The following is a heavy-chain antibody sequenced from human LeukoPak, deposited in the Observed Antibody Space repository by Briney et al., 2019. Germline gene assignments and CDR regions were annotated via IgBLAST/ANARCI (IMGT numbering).Heavy chain of an antibody. CDR2: IYYSGST. V-gene: IGHV4-59*01. CDR1: GGSISTYY. Sequence: SETLSLTCTLSGGSISTYYWSWIRQPPGKGLEWIGNIYYSGSTNYNPSLKSRVTISLDRSKNQFSLMLSSVTVADTAVYYCARGGGWPSYFLDLWGRGTLVTVSS. J-gene: IGHJ2*01. D-gene: IGHD6-19*01. CDR3: ARGGGWPSYFLDL.